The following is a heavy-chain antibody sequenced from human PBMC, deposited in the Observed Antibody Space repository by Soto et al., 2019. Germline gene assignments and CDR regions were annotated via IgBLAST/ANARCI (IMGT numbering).Heavy chain of an antibody. CDR3: VRDKNVAAAGFEDWFDP. CDR1: GFTFTTYA. J-gene: IGHJ5*02. Sequence: PGESLKISCVASGFTFTTYAMHWLRQAPGKGLQWVAAISYHGANKYYADSVRGRFTISRDNSKNTLYLQMNSLRAEDTALYYCVRDKNVAAAGFEDWFDPWGQGTLVTVSS. CDR2: ISYHGANK. V-gene: IGHV3-30-3*01. D-gene: IGHD6-13*01.